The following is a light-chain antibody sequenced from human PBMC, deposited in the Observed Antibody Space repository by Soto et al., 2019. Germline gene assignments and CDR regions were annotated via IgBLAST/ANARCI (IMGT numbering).Light chain of an antibody. V-gene: IGLV3-21*02. CDR3: HVWDSSSDHYV. CDR1: NIGSKS. Sequence: SYELTQPPSVSVAPGQTARITCGGNNIGSKSVQWYQQKPGQAPVLVVYDDSDRPSGIPERFSGSNSGKTATLTINRVEAGDDADYYCHVWDSSSDHYVFGTGTKLTVL. J-gene: IGLJ1*01. CDR2: DDS.